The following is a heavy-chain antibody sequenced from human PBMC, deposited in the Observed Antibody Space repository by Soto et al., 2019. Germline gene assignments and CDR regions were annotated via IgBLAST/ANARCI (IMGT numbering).Heavy chain of an antibody. Sequence: PGGSLRLSCAASGFTFSSYAMHWVRQAPGKGLEWVAVISYDVSNKYYADSVKGRFTISRDSSKNTLYLQMNSPRAEDTAVYYCARGSWLSAGFDYWGQGTLVTVSS. V-gene: IGHV3-30-3*01. CDR3: ARGSWLSAGFDY. CDR2: ISYDVSNK. D-gene: IGHD6-13*01. CDR1: GFTFSSYA. J-gene: IGHJ4*02.